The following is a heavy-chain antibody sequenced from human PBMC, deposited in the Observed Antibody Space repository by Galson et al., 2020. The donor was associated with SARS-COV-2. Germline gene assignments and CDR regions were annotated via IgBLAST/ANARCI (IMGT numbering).Heavy chain of an antibody. CDR1: GDSFTSYY. CDR3: ARHGAPGSYHYIDS. D-gene: IGHD3-10*01. J-gene: IGHJ4*02. V-gene: IGHV5-51*01. CDR2: SYPGDSDT. Sequence: GESLKISCKGSGDSFTSYYIGWVRQMPGKGLEWMGISYPGDSDTIYSPSFQGQVTLSADRSVSTVYLQWSSLRPSDTAIYYCARHGAPGSYHYIDSWGQGTLVTVSS.